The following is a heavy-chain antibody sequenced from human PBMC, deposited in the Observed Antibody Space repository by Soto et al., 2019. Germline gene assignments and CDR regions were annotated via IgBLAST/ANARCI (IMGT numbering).Heavy chain of an antibody. CDR3: ARDSNGSDNWFDP. J-gene: IGHJ5*02. Sequence: PSETLSLTCTVSGGSINSGGYYWTWIRQHPGKGLEWIGYIYSNGDTYYNPSLKSRVAMSVDTSENQFSLKLTSVTAADTAVYFCARDSNGSDNWFDPWGQGALVTVSS. CDR1: GGSINSGGYY. CDR2: IYSNGDT. D-gene: IGHD3-22*01. V-gene: IGHV4-31*03.